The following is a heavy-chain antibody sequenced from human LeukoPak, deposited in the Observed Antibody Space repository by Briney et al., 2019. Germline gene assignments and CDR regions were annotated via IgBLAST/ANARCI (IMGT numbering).Heavy chain of an antibody. CDR2: INPNSGGT. J-gene: IGHJ4*02. V-gene: IGHV1-2*02. CDR1: GYTFTGYY. D-gene: IGHD3-10*01. CDR3: ARARQRMVRDESFDY. Sequence: GASVKVSCKASGYTFTGYYMHWVRQAPGQGLEWMGWINPNSGGTNYAQKFQGRVTMTRDTSISTAYMELSRLRSDDTAVYYCARARQRMVRDESFDYWGQGTLVTVSS.